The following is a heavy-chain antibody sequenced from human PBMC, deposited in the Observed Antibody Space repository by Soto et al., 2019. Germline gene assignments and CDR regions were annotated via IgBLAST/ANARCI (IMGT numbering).Heavy chain of an antibody. D-gene: IGHD5-12*01. CDR2: IWYDGSNK. CDR1: GFTFSSYG. V-gene: IGHV3-33*01. CDR3: XXXXGSGYDY. Sequence: QVQMVESGGGVVQPGRSLRLSCAASGFTFSSYGMHWVRQAPGKGLEWVAVIWYDGSNKYYADSVKGRFTISRDNSKXXXXXXXXXXXXXXXXXXXXXXXXGSGYDYWGQGTLVTVSS. J-gene: IGHJ4*02.